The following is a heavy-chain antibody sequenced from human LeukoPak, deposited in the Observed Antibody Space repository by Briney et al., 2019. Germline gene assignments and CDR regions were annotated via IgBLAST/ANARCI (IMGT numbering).Heavy chain of an antibody. D-gene: IGHD4-17*01. CDR2: IYYSGST. CDR1: GGSISSYY. CDR3: ARALREYNWFDP. V-gene: IGHV4-59*08. J-gene: IGHJ5*02. Sequence: SETLSLTCTVSGGSISSYYWSWIRQPPGKGLEWIGYIYYSGSTNYNPSLKSRVTISVDTSKNQFSLKLSSVTAADTAVYYCARALREYNWFDPWGQGTLVTVSS.